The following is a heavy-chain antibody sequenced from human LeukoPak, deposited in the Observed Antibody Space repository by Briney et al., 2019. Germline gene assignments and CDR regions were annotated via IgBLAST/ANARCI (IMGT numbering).Heavy chain of an antibody. CDR3: ARDYGDYGMDV. CDR1: GFTFSSYG. CDR2: IWYDGSNK. D-gene: IGHD4-17*01. Sequence: GGSLRLSCAASGFTFSSYGMHWVRQAPGKGLEWMAVIWYDGSNKYYADSVKGRFTISRDNSKNTLYLQMNSLRAEDTAVYYCARDYGDYGMDVWGQGTTVTVSS. V-gene: IGHV3-33*01. J-gene: IGHJ6*02.